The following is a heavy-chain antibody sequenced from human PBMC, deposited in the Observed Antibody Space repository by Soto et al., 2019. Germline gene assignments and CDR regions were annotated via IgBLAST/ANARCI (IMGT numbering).Heavy chain of an antibody. CDR1: GASVGSRSHS. J-gene: IGHJ1*01. CDR3: ARVEKALPFWRPYFAF. Sequence: SETLSLTCTVSGASVGSRSHSWAWFRQPPGKGLEWIGNIDSSEITEFSPSLRSRLSMSVDASANQFSLNLKSVTAQDRAVYFCARVEKALPFWRPYFAFGGRGSLVTVSP. D-gene: IGHD3-3*01. CDR2: IDSSEIT. V-gene: IGHV4-39*01.